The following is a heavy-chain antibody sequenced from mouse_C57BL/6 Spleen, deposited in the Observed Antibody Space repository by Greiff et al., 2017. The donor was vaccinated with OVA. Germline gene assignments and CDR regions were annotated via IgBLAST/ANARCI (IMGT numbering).Heavy chain of an antibody. J-gene: IGHJ4*01. CDR3: ANTTVVADYAMDY. D-gene: IGHD1-1*01. Sequence: QVQLQQPGAELVKPGASVKLSCKASGYTFTSYWLQWVKQRPGQGLEWIGEIDPSDSYTNYNQKFKGKATLTVDTSSSTAYMQLSSLTSEDSAVYYCANTTVVADYAMDYWGQGTSVTVSS. V-gene: IGHV1-50*01. CDR2: IDPSDSYT. CDR1: GYTFTSYW.